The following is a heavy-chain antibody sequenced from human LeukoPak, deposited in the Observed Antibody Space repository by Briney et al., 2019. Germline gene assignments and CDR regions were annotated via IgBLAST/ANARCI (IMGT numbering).Heavy chain of an antibody. V-gene: IGHV3-11*04. CDR1: GFTFSDYY. CDR3: ARDPGAARPGRVGDAFDI. Sequence: GGSLRLSCAASGFTFSDYYMSWIRQAPGKGLEWVSYISSSGSTIYYADSVKGRFTISRDNAKNSLYLQMNSLRAEDTAVYYCARDPGAARPGRVGDAFDIWGQGTMVTVSS. J-gene: IGHJ3*02. D-gene: IGHD6-6*01. CDR2: ISSSGSTI.